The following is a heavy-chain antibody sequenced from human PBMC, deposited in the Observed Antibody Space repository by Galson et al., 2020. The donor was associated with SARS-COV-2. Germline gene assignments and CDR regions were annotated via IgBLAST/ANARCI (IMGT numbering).Heavy chain of an antibody. CDR2: INPSGGGT. D-gene: IGHD5-12*01. CDR3: ARDSQGGNDYDYLLC. CDR1: GYTFTSYY. V-gene: IGHV1-46*01. Sequence: ASEKVPCKASGYTFTSYYIHWVRQAPGQGLEWMGIINPSGGGTTYAQKFQGRVTMTRDTSTSTVYMELSSLRSEDTAVYYCARDSQGGNDYDYLLCWRQGTLVTVSS. J-gene: IGHJ4*02.